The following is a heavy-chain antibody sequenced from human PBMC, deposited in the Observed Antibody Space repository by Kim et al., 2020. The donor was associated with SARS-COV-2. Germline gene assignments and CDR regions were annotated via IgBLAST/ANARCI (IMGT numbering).Heavy chain of an antibody. CDR1: GFTFSSCA. Sequence: GGSLRLSCTASGFTFSSCAMSWVRQAPGKGLEWVSAISGGGSETYYADSVKGRFTVSRDNSKNMLYLQMSSLRAEDTAIYYCAYGRTLGGFLAHDHGGQGTLVTVSS. D-gene: IGHD3-10*01. CDR2: ISGGGSET. J-gene: IGHJ4*02. V-gene: IGHV3-23*01. CDR3: AYGRTLGGFLAHDH.